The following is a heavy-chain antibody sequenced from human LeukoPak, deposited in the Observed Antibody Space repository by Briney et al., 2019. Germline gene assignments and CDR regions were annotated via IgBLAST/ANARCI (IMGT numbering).Heavy chain of an antibody. CDR2: IYYSGST. CDR1: GGSISSYY. V-gene: IGHV4-59*01. J-gene: IGHJ6*02. D-gene: IGHD2-2*01. CDR3: AARRYCSSTSCYLGHYGMDV. Sequence: SETLSLTCTVSGGSISSYYWSWIRQPPGKGLEWIGYIYYSGSTNYNPSLKSRVTISVDTSKNQFSLKLSSVTAADTAVYYCAARRYCSSTSCYLGHYGMDVWGQGTTVTVSS.